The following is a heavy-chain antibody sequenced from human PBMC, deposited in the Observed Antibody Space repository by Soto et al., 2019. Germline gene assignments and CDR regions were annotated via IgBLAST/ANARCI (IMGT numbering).Heavy chain of an antibody. D-gene: IGHD3-3*02. V-gene: IGHV5-51*01. CDR3: ARQLSHICDS. CDR2: IKPGTSDI. Sequence: EVQLVQSGADIKKPGESLKISCKGVGYKFGSAWIGWVRQMPGKGLESMGIIKPGTSDIRYSPSCRGHVTISADEAVSTAYLQWSSLKASDTAMYYCARQLSHICDSWGQGTLVTVSS. CDR1: GYKFGSAW. J-gene: IGHJ4*02.